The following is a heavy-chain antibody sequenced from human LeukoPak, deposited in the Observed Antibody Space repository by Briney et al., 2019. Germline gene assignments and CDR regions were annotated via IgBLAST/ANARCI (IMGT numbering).Heavy chain of an antibody. CDR3: ARYSGYDSRFDY. V-gene: IGHV4-59*10. J-gene: IGHJ4*02. D-gene: IGHD5-12*01. CDR2: IYTSGST. CDR1: GGSFSGYY. Sequence: PSETLSLTCAVYGGSFSGYYWSWIRQPAGKGLEWIGRIYTSGSTNYNPSLKSRVTISVDTSKNQFSLKLSSVTAADTAVYYCARYSGYDSRFDYWGQGTLVTVSS.